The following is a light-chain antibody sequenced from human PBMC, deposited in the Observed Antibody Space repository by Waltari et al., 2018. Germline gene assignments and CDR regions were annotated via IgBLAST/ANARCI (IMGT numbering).Light chain of an antibody. CDR3: GTWDNTLSAV. V-gene: IGLV1-51*02. J-gene: IGLJ2*01. CDR2: GND. CDR1: TANIGNHY. Sequence: QSVLTQPPSVSAAPGQKVSISSSGSTANIGNHYFSWYQQFPGAAPKVLISGNDKRTTGIPDRFSGSKSGTSATLDITGLQTGDEAVYYCGTWDNTLSAVFGGGTKVTVL.